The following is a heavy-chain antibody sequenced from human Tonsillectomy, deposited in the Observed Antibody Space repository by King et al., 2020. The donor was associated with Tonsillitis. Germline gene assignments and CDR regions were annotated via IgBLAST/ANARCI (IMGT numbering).Heavy chain of an antibody. D-gene: IGHD2-8*01. V-gene: IGHV3-43D*03. J-gene: IGHJ4*02. CDR1: GFTFDDYA. Sequence: VQLVESGGVVVQPGGSLRLSCAASGFTFDDYAMHWVRQAPGKGLEWVSLISWDGGSTYYADSVKGRFTISRDNSKNSVNLQMNSLRAEDTALYYCAKGGHCTNGVCYGIIDYWGQGTLVTVSS. CDR3: AKGGHCTNGVCYGIIDY. CDR2: ISWDGGST.